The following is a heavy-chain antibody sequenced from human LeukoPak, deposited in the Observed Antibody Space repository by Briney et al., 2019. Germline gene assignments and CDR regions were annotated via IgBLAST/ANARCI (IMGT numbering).Heavy chain of an antibody. V-gene: IGHV4-59*08. Sequence: SETLSLTCTVSGGSISSYYWSWIRQPPGKGLEWIGYIYYSGSTNYNPSLKSRVTISVDTSKNQFSLKLSSVTAADTAVYYCASLVVPAAIRPYYFDYWGQGTLVTVSS. CDR3: ASLVVPAAIRPYYFDY. CDR2: IYYSGST. CDR1: GGSISSYY. D-gene: IGHD2-2*01. J-gene: IGHJ4*02.